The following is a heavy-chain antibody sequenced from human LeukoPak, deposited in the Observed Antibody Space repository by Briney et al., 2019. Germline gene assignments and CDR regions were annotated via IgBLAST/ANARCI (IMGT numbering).Heavy chain of an antibody. CDR2: IYGSGFT. Sequence: TSETLSLTCNVSGGSFNKYYWSWVRQPPGKGLEWIGYIYGSGFTNYSPSLKSRLTISADTSNNQFSLKLSSVTAADTAVYYCGRAAGTKSYGLRGTIDCWGQGALVTVS. V-gene: IGHV4-59*01. CDR1: GGSFNKYY. CDR3: GRAAGTKSYGLRGTIDC. J-gene: IGHJ4*02. D-gene: IGHD5/OR15-5a*01.